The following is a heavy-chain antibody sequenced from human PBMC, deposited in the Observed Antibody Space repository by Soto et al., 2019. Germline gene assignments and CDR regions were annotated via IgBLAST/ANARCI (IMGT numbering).Heavy chain of an antibody. CDR1: GYTFTSYG. CDR3: ARDLTIAAAGTSYYYGMDV. J-gene: IGHJ6*02. Sequence: ASVKVSCKASGYTFTSYGISWVRQAPGQGLEWMGWISAYNGNTNYAQKLQGRVTMTTDTSTSTAYMELRSLRSDDTAVYYCARDLTIAAAGTSYYYGMDVWGQGTRSPSP. CDR2: ISAYNGNT. D-gene: IGHD6-13*01. V-gene: IGHV1-18*01.